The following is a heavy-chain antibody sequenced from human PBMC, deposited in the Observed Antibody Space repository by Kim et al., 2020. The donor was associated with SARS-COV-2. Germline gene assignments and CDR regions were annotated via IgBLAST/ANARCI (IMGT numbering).Heavy chain of an antibody. Sequence: GGSLRLSCAASGFAFSSYAMHWVRQAPGKGLEWVALISFDGGIKYYADSVKGRFTTSRDNSKNTLYLQMNSLRAEDTAVYHCARDLLVVTTVYYYGMDVWGQGTTVTVSS. CDR1: GFAFSSYA. D-gene: IGHD4-17*01. CDR2: ISFDGGIK. V-gene: IGHV3-30-3*01. J-gene: IGHJ6*02. CDR3: ARDLLVVTTVYYYGMDV.